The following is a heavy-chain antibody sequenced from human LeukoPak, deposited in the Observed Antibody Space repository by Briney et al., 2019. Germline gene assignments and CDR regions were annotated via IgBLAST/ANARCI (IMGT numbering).Heavy chain of an antibody. J-gene: IGHJ4*02. D-gene: IGHD5-24*01. CDR1: GFTFSTYS. V-gene: IGHV3-48*02. Sequence: GGSLRLSCTASGFTFSTYSMNWVRQAPGKGLEWVSYISSSSSTIYYADSVKGRFTISRDNAKNSLYLQMNSLRDEDTAVYYCARASFQRWLQLGGDWGQGALVTVS. CDR2: ISSSSSTI. CDR3: ARASFQRWLQLGGD.